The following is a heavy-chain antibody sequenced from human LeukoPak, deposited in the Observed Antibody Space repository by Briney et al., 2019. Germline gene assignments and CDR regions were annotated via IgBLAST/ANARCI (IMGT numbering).Heavy chain of an antibody. D-gene: IGHD5-18*01. J-gene: IGHJ4*02. Sequence: SETLSLTCTVSVGSIRIYYSSWIWHPPGKGLEWIVDIYYSGSTNYNPSLKSRVTISVDTSKNQFSLELSSVTAADTAVYYCARLNEVDTAIDYWGEGKLVTVSS. CDR2: IYYSGST. CDR1: VGSIRIYY. V-gene: IGHV4-59*01. CDR3: ARLNEVDTAIDY.